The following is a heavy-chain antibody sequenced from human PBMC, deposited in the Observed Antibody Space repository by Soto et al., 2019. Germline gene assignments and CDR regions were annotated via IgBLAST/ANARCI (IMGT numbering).Heavy chain of an antibody. CDR3: ARDQVGMDV. V-gene: IGHV3-21*02. CDR2: IGSSDIYT. J-gene: IGHJ6*02. CDR1: GFTFSSYK. Sequence: EVQLVESGGGLVKPGGSLRLSCAGSGFTFSSYKINWVRQAPGKGLEWVSSIGSSDIYTYYADSLKGRLIISRDNANNSVYLQINSLRAEDTAVYYCARDQVGMDVWGQGTPVTDSS.